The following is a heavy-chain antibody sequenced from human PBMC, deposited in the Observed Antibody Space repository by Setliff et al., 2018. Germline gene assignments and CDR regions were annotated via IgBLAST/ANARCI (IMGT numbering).Heavy chain of an antibody. CDR2: INPTGGLT. Sequence: ASVKVSCKASGYTLSKYYMHWVRQAPGQGLEWMGIINPTGGLTRYAQKSQGRVTTTRDTSTSTVYLEVSSLRSEDTAVYFCARDRFYNAWSGTSITAPHDAFDIWGQGTMVTVSS. CDR1: GYTLSKYY. J-gene: IGHJ3*02. D-gene: IGHD3-3*01. CDR3: ARDRFYNAWSGTSITAPHDAFDI. V-gene: IGHV1-46*03.